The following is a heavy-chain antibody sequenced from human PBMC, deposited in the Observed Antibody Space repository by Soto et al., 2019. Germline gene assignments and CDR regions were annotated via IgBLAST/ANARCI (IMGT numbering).Heavy chain of an antibody. V-gene: IGHV1-3*01. Sequence: GASVKVACKASGYTFTSYAMHWVRQAPGQRLEWMGWINAGNGNTKYSQKFQGRVTITRDTSASTAYMELSSLRSEDTAVYYCARDPSYYGMDVWGQGTTVTVSS. CDR1: GYTFTSYA. J-gene: IGHJ6*02. CDR3: ARDPSYYGMDV. CDR2: INAGNGNT.